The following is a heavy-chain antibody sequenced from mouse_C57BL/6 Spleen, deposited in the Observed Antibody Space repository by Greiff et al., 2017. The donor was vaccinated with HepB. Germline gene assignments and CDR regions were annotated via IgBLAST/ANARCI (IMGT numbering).Heavy chain of an antibody. CDR2: ISDGGSYT. V-gene: IGHV5-4*01. J-gene: IGHJ3*01. Sequence: EVNVVESGGGLVKPGGSLKLSCAASGFTFSSYAMSWVRQTPEKRLEWVATISDGGSYTYYPDNVKGRFTISRDNAKNNLYLQMSHLKSEDTAMYYCARDKWDSWFAYWGQGTLVTVSA. D-gene: IGHD4-1*01. CDR1: GFTFSSYA. CDR3: ARDKWDSWFAY.